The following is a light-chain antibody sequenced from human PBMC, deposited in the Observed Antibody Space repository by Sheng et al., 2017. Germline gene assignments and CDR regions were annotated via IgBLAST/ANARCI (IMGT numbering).Light chain of an antibody. CDR1: QSVGSGY. V-gene: IGKV3-20*01. Sequence: EIVLTQSPGTLSLSAGERATLSCRASQSVGSGYLAWYQQKPGQAPRLLIYDASNRATGIPARFSGSGSGTDFTLTISSLEPEDFAVYSCQQYGSSPITFGGGTKVEIK. CDR3: QQYGSSPIT. CDR2: DAS. J-gene: IGKJ4*01.